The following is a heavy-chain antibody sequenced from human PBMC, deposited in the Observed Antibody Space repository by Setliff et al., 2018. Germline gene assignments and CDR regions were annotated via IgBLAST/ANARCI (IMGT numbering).Heavy chain of an antibody. CDR3: VREGVDTRSSTDYYYYMDV. V-gene: IGHV1-69*05. D-gene: IGHD5-18*01. CDR2: TIPMFGST. CDR1: GYTFTSYA. J-gene: IGHJ6*03. Sequence: SVKVSCKASGYTFTSYAMNWVRQAPGQGLEWMGGTIPMFGSTSYAQKFQGRVTIITDESTTTAYMELSSLGSGDTAVYYCVREGVDTRSSTDYYYYMDVWGKGTTVTVSS.